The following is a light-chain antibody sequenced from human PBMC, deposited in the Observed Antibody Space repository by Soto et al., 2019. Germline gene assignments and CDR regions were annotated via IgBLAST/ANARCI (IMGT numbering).Light chain of an antibody. CDR2: EVS. CDR1: SSDVGGYNY. V-gene: IGLV2-14*01. J-gene: IGLJ1*01. CDR3: SSYAGSNGV. Sequence: QSALTQPASVSGSPGQSITISCTGTSSDVGGYNYVSWYQQHPGKAPKLMIYEVSNRPSGVSNRFSGSKSGNTASLTISGLQAEDEADYYCSSYAGSNGVFGTGTKVTVL.